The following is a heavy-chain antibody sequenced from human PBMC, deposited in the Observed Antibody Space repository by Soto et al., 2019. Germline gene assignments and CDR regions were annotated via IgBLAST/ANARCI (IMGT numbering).Heavy chain of an antibody. J-gene: IGHJ4*02. V-gene: IGHV3-33*01. CDR2: IWYDGSNK. D-gene: IGHD3-3*01. CDR3: ARGSQGAYYDFWSGYYGYFDY. Sequence: QVQLVESGGGVVQPGRSLRLSCAASGSTFSSYGMHWVRQAPGKGLEWVAVIWYDGSNKYYADSVKGRFTISRDNSKNTLYLQMNSLRAEDTAVYYCARGSQGAYYDFWSGYYGYFDYWGQGTLVTVSS. CDR1: GSTFSSYG.